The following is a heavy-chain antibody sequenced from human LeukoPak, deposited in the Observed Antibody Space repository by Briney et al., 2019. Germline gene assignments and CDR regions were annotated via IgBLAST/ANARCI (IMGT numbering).Heavy chain of an antibody. D-gene: IGHD3-10*01. CDR2: ISWNSGSI. J-gene: IGHJ4*02. CDR3: AKDHNYYGSGNYFDY. Sequence: GRSLRLSCAASGFTFDDHAMHWVQQAPGKGLEWVSGISWNSGSIGYADSVKGRFTISRDNAKNSLYLQMNSLRAEDTALYYCAKDHNYYGSGNYFDYWGQGTLVTVSS. CDR1: GFTFDDHA. V-gene: IGHV3-9*01.